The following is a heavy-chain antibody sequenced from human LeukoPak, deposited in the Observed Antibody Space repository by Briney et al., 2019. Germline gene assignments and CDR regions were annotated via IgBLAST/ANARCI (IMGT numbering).Heavy chain of an antibody. V-gene: IGHV7-4-1*02. D-gene: IGHD2-8*01. Sequence: ASVKVSCKASGYTFTSYALNWVRQAPGQGLEWMGWINTNAGNPTYAQGFTGRFVFSLDTSVSTAYLQISSLKAEDTAVYYCASFFCTNGVCYYFDYWGQGTLVTVSS. CDR3: ASFFCTNGVCYYFDY. CDR2: INTNAGNP. J-gene: IGHJ4*02. CDR1: GYTFTSYA.